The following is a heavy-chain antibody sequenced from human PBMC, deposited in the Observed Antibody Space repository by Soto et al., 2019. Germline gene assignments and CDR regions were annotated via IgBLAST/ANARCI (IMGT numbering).Heavy chain of an antibody. V-gene: IGHV3-23*01. CDR1: GFTFSSYA. CDR3: AKLTLSVVIDQGNWFDP. J-gene: IGHJ5*02. CDR2: ISASGLNT. D-gene: IGHD2-15*01. Sequence: GGSLRLSCAASGFTFSSYAMSWVRQAPGKGLEWVSGISASGLNTYYADSVKGRFTISRDNVKNTVFLQMNSLRAEDTAVYYCAKLTLSVVIDQGNWFDPWGQGTLVTVSS.